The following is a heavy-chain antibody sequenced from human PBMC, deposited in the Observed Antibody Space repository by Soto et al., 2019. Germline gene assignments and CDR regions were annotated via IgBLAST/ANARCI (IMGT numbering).Heavy chain of an antibody. V-gene: IGHV2-5*01. CDR2: IYWNDDK. CDR1: WFSLSTSGVG. Sequence: QITLKESVPTLVKPTQTLTLTCTFSWFSLSTSGVGVGWIRQPPGKALAGLSLIYWNDDKRYIPSLKSRLSITKDSSNNQVVLTMTNMAPVDTATDYCAHQDCSGGSCYGADWFDPWGQGTLVNVSS. CDR3: AHQDCSGGSCYGADWFDP. J-gene: IGHJ5*02. D-gene: IGHD2-15*01.